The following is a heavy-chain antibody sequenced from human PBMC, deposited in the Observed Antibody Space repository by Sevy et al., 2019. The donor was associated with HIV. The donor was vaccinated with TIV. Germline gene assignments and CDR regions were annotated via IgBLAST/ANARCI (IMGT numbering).Heavy chain of an antibody. Sequence: GRSLRLSCAASGFTFSSYGMHWVRQAPGKGLEWVAVIWYDGSNKYYADSVKGRFTISRDNSKNTLYLQMNSLRAEDTAVYYCAREGGSYSYYYYGMDVWGQGTTVTVSS. D-gene: IGHD1-26*01. CDR1: GFTFSSYG. V-gene: IGHV3-33*01. J-gene: IGHJ6*02. CDR3: AREGGSYSYYYYGMDV. CDR2: IWYDGSNK.